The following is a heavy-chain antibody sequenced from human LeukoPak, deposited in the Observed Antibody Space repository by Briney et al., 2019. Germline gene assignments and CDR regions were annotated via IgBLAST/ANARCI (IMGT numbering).Heavy chain of an antibody. J-gene: IGHJ5*02. CDR1: GGSISSSNW. Sequence: SGTLSLTCAVSGGSISSSNWWSWVRQPPGKGLEWIGEIYHSGSTNYNPSLKSRVTISVDKSKNQFSLKLSPVTAADTAVYYCARVGVVAAPNSFDPWGQGTLVTVSS. CDR3: ARVGVVAAPNSFDP. D-gene: IGHD2-15*01. V-gene: IGHV4-4*02. CDR2: IYHSGST.